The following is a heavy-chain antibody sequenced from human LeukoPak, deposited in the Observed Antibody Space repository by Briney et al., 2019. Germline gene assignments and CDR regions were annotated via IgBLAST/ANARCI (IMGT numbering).Heavy chain of an antibody. Sequence: KPSETLSLTCTVSGGSISSYYWSWIRQPPGKGLEWIGYIYYSGSTNYNPSLKSRVTISVDTSKNQFSLKLSSVTAADTAVYYCARAKYGGYFDYWGQGTLVTVSS. CDR2: IYYSGST. V-gene: IGHV4-59*08. CDR1: GGSISSYY. CDR3: ARAKYGGYFDY. D-gene: IGHD4-23*01. J-gene: IGHJ4*02.